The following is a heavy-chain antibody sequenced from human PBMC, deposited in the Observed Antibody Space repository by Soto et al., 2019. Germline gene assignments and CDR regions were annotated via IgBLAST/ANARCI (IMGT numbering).Heavy chain of an antibody. CDR3: ARDPLGYSRYDFWFDP. J-gene: IGHJ5*02. D-gene: IGHD5-12*01. CDR1: GFTFSSYG. Sequence: SGGSLRLSCAASGFTFSSYGMHWVRQAPGKGLEWVAVIWYDGSNKYYADSVKGRFTISRDNSKNTLYLQMNSLRAEDTAVYYCARDPLGYSRYDFWFDPWGQGTLVTVSS. CDR2: IWYDGSNK. V-gene: IGHV3-33*01.